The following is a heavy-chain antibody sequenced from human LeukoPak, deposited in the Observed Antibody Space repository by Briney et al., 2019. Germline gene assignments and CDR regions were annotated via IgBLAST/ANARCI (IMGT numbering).Heavy chain of an antibody. CDR1: GFTFSSYS. V-gene: IGHV3-21*01. Sequence: PGGSLRLSCAASGFTFSSYSMNWVRQAPGKGLEWVSSISSSSSYIYYADSVKGRFTISRDNAKNSLYLQMNSLRAEDTAVYYCAREPSGPRGVFDYWGQGTLVTVSS. J-gene: IGHJ4*02. D-gene: IGHD3-10*01. CDR2: ISSSSSYI. CDR3: AREPSGPRGVFDY.